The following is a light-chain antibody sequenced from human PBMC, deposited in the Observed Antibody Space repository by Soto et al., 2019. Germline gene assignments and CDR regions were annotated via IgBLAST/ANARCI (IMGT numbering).Light chain of an antibody. CDR1: QSISSY. Sequence: DIQRTQSPSSLSASLGDRVTITCRASQSISSYLNWYQQKPGKAPKLLIYAASSLQSGVPSRFSGSGSGTDFTLTISSLQPEDFATYYCQQSYSTSITFGQGTRLEIK. CDR3: QQSYSTSIT. CDR2: AAS. J-gene: IGKJ5*01. V-gene: IGKV1-39*01.